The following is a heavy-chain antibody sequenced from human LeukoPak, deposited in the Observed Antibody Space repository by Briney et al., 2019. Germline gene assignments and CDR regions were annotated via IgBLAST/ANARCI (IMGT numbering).Heavy chain of an antibody. D-gene: IGHD3-10*01. V-gene: IGHV3-15*01. CDR2: IKSKTDGGTT. CDR3: TTDLETVLLWFGTGLWAFDI. CDR1: GFTFSNAW. J-gene: IGHJ3*02. Sequence: GGSLRLSCAASGFTFSNAWMSWDRQAPGKGLEWVGRIKSKTDGGTTDYAAPVKGRFTISRDDSKNTLCLQMNSLKTEDTAVYYCTTDLETVLLWFGTGLWAFDIWGQGAMVTVSS.